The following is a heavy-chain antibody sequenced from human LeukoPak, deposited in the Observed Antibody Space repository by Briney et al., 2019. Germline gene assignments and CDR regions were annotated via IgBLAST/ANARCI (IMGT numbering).Heavy chain of an antibody. Sequence: LPGGSLRLSCAASGFTFEASGMSWVRQAPGKGLEWVAVITGGGERTYYADSGKGRFTICRVNSKKTLFLQVNSLRAEDTAVYFCAKNIRDHLLCGFNYWGQGIVVTVSS. CDR3: AKNIRDHLLCGFNY. V-gene: IGHV3-23*01. J-gene: IGHJ4*02. D-gene: IGHD2-2*01. CDR2: ITGGGERT. CDR1: GFTFEASG.